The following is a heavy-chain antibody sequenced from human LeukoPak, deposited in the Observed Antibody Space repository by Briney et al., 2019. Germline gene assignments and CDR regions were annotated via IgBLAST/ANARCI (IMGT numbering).Heavy chain of an antibody. Sequence: PGGSLRLSCAASGFTFSSYGMHWVRQAPGKGLEWVAFIRYDGSNKYYADSVKGRFTISRDNSKNTLYLQMNSLRAEDTAVYYCAKDQSIPSGSGYDRTFDYWGQGTLVTASS. CDR3: AKDQSIPSGSGYDRTFDY. D-gene: IGHD5-12*01. CDR1: GFTFSSYG. V-gene: IGHV3-30*02. J-gene: IGHJ4*02. CDR2: IRYDGSNK.